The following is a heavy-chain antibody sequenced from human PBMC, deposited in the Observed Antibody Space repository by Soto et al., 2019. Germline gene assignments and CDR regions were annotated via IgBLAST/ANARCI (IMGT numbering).Heavy chain of an antibody. CDR3: ARVATAMTYDF. CDR1: GFTFSEYD. V-gene: IGHV3-23*01. J-gene: IGHJ4*02. D-gene: IGHD2-21*02. CDR2: VSKTGLTT. Sequence: GGSLRLSCVASGFTFSEYDMTWVRQAPGKGLEWVSTVSKTGLTTYYADSVKGRFTISRDAANNILYLEMNSLRAEDTSLYYCARVATAMTYDFWGQGTQVTVSS.